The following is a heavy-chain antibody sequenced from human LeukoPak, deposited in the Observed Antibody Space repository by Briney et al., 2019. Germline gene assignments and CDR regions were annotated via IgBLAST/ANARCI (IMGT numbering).Heavy chain of an antibody. CDR2: IWSDGTNH. V-gene: IGHV3-33*01. D-gene: IGHD4-11*01. Sequence: GGCLRLSCAAAGFTFSHYGMPWVRQAPGKGLEWVAVIWSDGTNHYYGDSVKGRFTISRDDSGNTVYLQMNSLRPDDTGVYYCARDAQRGFDYRNSLEYWGQGTPVTVST. CDR1: GFTFSHYG. J-gene: IGHJ4*02. CDR3: ARDAQRGFDYRNSLEY.